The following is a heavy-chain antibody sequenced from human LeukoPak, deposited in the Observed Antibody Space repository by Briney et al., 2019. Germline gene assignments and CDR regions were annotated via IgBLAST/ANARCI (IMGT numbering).Heavy chain of an antibody. D-gene: IGHD6-19*01. J-gene: IGHJ3*01. CDR3: AKGTPDVAVATF. CDR1: GFTFNPYA. CDR2: ISGSADYT. V-gene: IGHV3-23*01. Sequence: GGSLRLSCAASGFTFNPYAMSWVRQAPGKGLEWVSAISGSADYTFYTDSVKGRFTISRDNSKNTLYLQMNSLRAEDTALYYCAKGTPDVAVATFWGQGTMVTVSS.